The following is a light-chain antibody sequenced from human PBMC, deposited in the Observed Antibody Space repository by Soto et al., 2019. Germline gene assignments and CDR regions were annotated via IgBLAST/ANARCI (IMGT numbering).Light chain of an antibody. CDR2: AAS. CDR3: QQTYRTHLT. CDR1: QYIGRY. J-gene: IGKJ4*01. V-gene: IGKV1-39*01. Sequence: DIQMTQSPSSLSASVGDRVTITCRAGQYIGRYLNWYQQKPGKAPKLLIYAASSLHSGVPSRFSGSGSGTDFTLTISSLQPEDFDPYSCQQTYRTHLTLGGGTKVDLK.